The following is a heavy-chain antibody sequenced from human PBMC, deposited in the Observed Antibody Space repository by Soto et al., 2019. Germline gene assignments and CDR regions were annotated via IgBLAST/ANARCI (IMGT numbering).Heavy chain of an antibody. CDR3: ARVRPPRDH. D-gene: IGHD6-6*01. J-gene: IGHJ5*02. Sequence: SVKVSCKASGGTFSSYTISWVRQAAGQGGEWMGRIIPILGIANYAQKVQGRVTMTTDTPTSTAYMELRSLNSYDTAVYFCARVRPPRDHWGQGTLVTVSS. CDR1: GGTFSSYT. V-gene: IGHV1-69*02. CDR2: IIPILGIA.